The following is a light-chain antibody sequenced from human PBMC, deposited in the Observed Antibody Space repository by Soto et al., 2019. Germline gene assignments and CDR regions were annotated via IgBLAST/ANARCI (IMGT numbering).Light chain of an antibody. V-gene: IGKV3-15*01. CDR1: QSVNSN. Sequence: EIVMTQSPATLSVSPGERATLSCRASQSVNSNLAWYHQKPGQPPRLLLYGASTRATVIPVTFSGSGSGTEFNLTITSLQSEDVAVYYCHQYNDWPLTFGEGTKVEFK. CDR3: HQYNDWPLT. J-gene: IGKJ4*01. CDR2: GAS.